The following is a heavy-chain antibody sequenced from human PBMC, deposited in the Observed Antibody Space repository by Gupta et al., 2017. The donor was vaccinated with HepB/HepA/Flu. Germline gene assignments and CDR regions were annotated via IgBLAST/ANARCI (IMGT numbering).Heavy chain of an antibody. D-gene: IGHD6-19*01. V-gene: IGHV4-39*01. CDR2: IYYSGST. CDR1: GGYTISSSFY. J-gene: IGHJ6*02. Sequence: QLHLQDAAPGLVMPSETLSIQCTVSGGYTISSSFYWGWIRQPPGKGLEWIGSIYYSGSTFYKSSLKSRVNISVDTSKHQFSLKLSSVTAADTAVYYCARHGQWLGTTDVWGQGTTVTVSS. CDR3: ARHGQWLGTTDV.